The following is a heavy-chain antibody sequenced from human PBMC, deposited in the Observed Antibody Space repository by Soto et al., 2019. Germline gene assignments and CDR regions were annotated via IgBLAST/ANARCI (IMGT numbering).Heavy chain of an antibody. V-gene: IGHV2-5*02. J-gene: IGHJ4*02. D-gene: IGHD2-2*01. CDR2: IYWDDDE. CDR3: AHGSCSSADCYPNPYLDY. Sequence: QITLKESGPTLVKPTQTLTLTCTFSGFSLSTTAEGVGWIRQPPGKALEWLALIYWDDDERYSPSLKSRLTITKDTPKNQVVLTMNNVDPVGTGTYYCAHGSCSSADCYPNPYLDYWGQGILVTVSS. CDR1: GFSLSTTAEG.